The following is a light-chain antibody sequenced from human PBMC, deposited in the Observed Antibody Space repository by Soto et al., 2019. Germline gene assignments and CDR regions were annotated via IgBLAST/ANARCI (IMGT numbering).Light chain of an antibody. CDR3: RHYDYFRIT. J-gene: IGKJ5*01. Sequence: DSQMTQSPSSLSASVGDRVTITCQASQDIGDYLNWYQQKPGKPPKLLIYDASNLETGVPSRFSGSGSGAAFTLAISSLQSEDIATYYCRHYDYFRITFGQGTRLEIK. CDR1: QDIGDY. V-gene: IGKV1-33*01. CDR2: DAS.